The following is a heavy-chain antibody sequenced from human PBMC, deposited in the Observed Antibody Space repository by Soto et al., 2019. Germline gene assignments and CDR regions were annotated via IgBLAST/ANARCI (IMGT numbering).Heavy chain of an antibody. D-gene: IGHD3-10*01. CDR2: INPRSSKT. J-gene: IGHJ6*02. Sequence: ASVKVSCKASGYTFSNYHIHWVRQAPGQGLDWLGVINPRSSKTTYAQKFQGRFSMTRDTSTGTVYMELSSLRSEDTAVYYCARETIGTYSGMDVWGPGTTVTVSS. CDR3: ARETIGTYSGMDV. V-gene: IGHV1-46*01. CDR1: GYTFSNYH.